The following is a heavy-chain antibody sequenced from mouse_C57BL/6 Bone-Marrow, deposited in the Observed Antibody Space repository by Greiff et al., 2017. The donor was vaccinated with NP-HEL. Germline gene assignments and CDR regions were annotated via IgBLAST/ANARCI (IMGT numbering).Heavy chain of an antibody. D-gene: IGHD1-1*01. Sequence: EVQLVESGGDLVKPGGSLKLSCAASGFTFSSYGMSWVRPTPDKRLAWVATISSGGSYPYSPDSVKGRFTISRDNAKNTLYLQMSSLKSEDTAMYYCVRRDDGSSYYWYFDVWGTGTTVTVSS. CDR2: ISSGGSYP. J-gene: IGHJ1*03. V-gene: IGHV5-6*01. CDR3: VRRDDGSSYYWYFDV. CDR1: GFTFSSYG.